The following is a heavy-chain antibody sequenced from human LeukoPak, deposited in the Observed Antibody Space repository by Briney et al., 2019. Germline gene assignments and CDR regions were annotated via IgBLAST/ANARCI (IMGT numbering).Heavy chain of an antibody. D-gene: IGHD3-22*01. V-gene: IGHV1-8*01. J-gene: IGHJ4*02. CDR1: GYTFTSYD. CDR2: MNPNSGNT. CDR3: ARGYRYYDSSGYYSVDS. Sequence: ASVKVSCKASGYTFTSYDINWVRQATGQGLEWMGWMNPNSGNTGYAQKFQGRVTMTRNTSISTAYMELSSLRSEDTAVYYCARGYRYYDSSGYYSVDSWGQGTLVTVSS.